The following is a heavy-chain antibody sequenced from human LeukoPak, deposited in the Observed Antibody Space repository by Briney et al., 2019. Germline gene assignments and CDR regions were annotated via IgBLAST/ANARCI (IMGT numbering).Heavy chain of an antibody. J-gene: IGHJ3*02. Sequence: GGSLRLSCAASGFTFSSYGMSWVRQAPGKGLEWVSAISGSGGSTYYADSVKGRFTISRDNSKNTLYLQMNSLRAEDTAVYYCASWYSGSYFRWLRAFDIWGQGTMVTVSS. CDR1: GFTFSSYG. D-gene: IGHD1-26*01. CDR2: ISGSGGST. V-gene: IGHV3-23*01. CDR3: ASWYSGSYFRWLRAFDI.